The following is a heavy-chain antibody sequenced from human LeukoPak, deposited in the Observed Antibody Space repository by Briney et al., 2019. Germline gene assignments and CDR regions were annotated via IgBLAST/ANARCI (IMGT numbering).Heavy chain of an antibody. J-gene: IGHJ5*02. CDR3: ARDRAYYYDSSGYYNNWIDP. D-gene: IGHD3-22*01. CDR2: ISAYNGNT. Sequence: ASVKVSCKASGYTFTSYGISWVRQAPGQGLEWMGWISAYNGNTNYAQKLQGRVTMTTDTSTSTAYMELRSLRSDDTAVYYCARDRAYYYDSSGYYNNWIDPWGQGTLVTVSS. CDR1: GYTFTSYG. V-gene: IGHV1-18*01.